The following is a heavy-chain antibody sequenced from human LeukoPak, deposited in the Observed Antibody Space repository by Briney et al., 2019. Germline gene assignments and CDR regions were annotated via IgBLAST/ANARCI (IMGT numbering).Heavy chain of an antibody. V-gene: IGHV4-59*01. D-gene: IGHD5-24*01. CDR3: AREMAITGALDI. J-gene: IGHJ3*02. CDR2: IYYSGST. CDR1: GGSISSYY. Sequence: SETLSLTCTVSGGSISSYYWSWVRQPPGKGLEWIGYIYYSGSTNYNPSLKSRVTISVDTSKNQFSLKLSSVTAADTAVYYCAREMAITGALDIWGQGSMVTVSS.